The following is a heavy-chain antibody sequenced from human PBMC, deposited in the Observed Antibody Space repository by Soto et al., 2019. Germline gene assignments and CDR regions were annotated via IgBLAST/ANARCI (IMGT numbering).Heavy chain of an antibody. CDR2: IKPNTDDT. CDR1: GFTFSGFY. CDR3: AKGGPAAMGPYYGMDV. J-gene: IGHJ6*02. Sequence: ASVKVSCKPSGFTFSGFYFQWVRQALVQGLEWMGWIKPNTDDTGYAQKFQGRVTLTWDTSSSAGYLDLSNLRSDDTAVYYCAKGGPAAMGPYYGMDVWGQGTTVTVSS. D-gene: IGHD2-2*01. V-gene: IGHV1-2*02.